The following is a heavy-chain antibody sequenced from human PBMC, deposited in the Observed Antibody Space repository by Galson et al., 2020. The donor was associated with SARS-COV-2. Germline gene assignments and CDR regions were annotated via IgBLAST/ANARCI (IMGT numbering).Heavy chain of an antibody. CDR2: ISYDGSNK. CDR1: GFTFSSYG. V-gene: IGHV3-30*18. Sequence: GGSLRLSCAASGFTFSSYGMHWVRQAPGKGLEWVAVISYDGSNKYYADSVKGRFTISRDNSKNTLYLQMNSLRAEDTAVYYCAKDGGSGWWDFDPWGQGTLVTVSS. D-gene: IGHD6-19*01. J-gene: IGHJ5*02. CDR3: AKDGGSGWWDFDP.